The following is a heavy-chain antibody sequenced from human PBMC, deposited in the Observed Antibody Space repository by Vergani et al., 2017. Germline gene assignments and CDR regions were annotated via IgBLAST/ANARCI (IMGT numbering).Heavy chain of an antibody. CDR1: GYSITSGYY. CDR3: VRTVALWFGETKDGGWFDP. D-gene: IGHD3-10*01. CDR2: IYHTGSA. V-gene: IGHV4-38-2*01. Sequence: QVQLLESGPGLLKPSETLSLTCSVSGYSITSGYYWGWIRQPPGRGLEWIGSIYHTGSAYYNPSLKSRVTVSVDTSMNQVSLKLNSVPAADTAVYYGVRTVALWFGETKDGGWFDPWGQGTLVTVTS. J-gene: IGHJ5*02.